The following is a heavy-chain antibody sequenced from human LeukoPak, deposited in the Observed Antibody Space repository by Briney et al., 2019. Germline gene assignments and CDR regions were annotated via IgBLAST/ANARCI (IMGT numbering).Heavy chain of an antibody. CDR2: ISAYNGNT. D-gene: IGHD3-10*01. J-gene: IGHJ4*02. Sequence: ASVKVSCKASGYTFTSYGISWVRQAPGQGREWMGWISAYNGNTNYAQKLQGRVTMTTDTSTSTAYMELRSLRSDDTAVYYCARGFDYYGSGSDFDYWGQGTLVTVSS. CDR3: ARGFDYYGSGSDFDY. CDR1: GYTFTSYG. V-gene: IGHV1-18*01.